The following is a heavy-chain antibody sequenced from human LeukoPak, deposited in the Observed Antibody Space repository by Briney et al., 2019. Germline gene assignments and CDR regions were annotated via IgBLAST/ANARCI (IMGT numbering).Heavy chain of an antibody. CDR3: AVDQGRPAGDAFDY. CDR2: IVLGSANT. D-gene: IGHD2-2*01. Sequence: SVKVSCKVSGFTFTSSAAQWVRQARGQRLEWIGWIVLGSANTNYAQKFQERLTITRDMSTTTAYMELSSLTSEDRAVYFCAVDQGRPAGDAFDYWGQGTLVTVSS. CDR1: GFTFTSSA. J-gene: IGHJ4*02. V-gene: IGHV1-58*01.